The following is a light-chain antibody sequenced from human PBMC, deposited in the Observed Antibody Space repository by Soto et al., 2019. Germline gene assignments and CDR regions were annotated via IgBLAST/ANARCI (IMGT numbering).Light chain of an antibody. CDR3: SSYTSRTTWV. CDR2: EVS. Sequence: QSALTQPASVSESPGQSITISCIGTSSDVGAYDHVSWYQQHPGKAPKVIISEVSNRPSGVSTRFSGSKSGNTASLTISGLQTEDEADYHCSSYTSRTTWVFGGGTKVTVL. V-gene: IGLV2-14*01. J-gene: IGLJ3*02. CDR1: SSDVGAYDH.